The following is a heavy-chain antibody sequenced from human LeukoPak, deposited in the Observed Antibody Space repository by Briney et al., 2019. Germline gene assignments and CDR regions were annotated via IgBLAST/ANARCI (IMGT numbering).Heavy chain of an antibody. D-gene: IGHD6-25*01. J-gene: IGHJ5*02. CDR3: ARGLSRSSGHNWFDP. V-gene: IGHV4-34*01. CDR2: INHSGST. Sequence: SETLSLTCAVYGGSFSGYYWSWIRQPPGKGLEWIGEINHSGSTNYSPSLKSRVTISVDTSKNQFSLKLSSVTAADTAVYYCARGLSRSSGHNWFDPWGQGTLVTVSS. CDR1: GGSFSGYY.